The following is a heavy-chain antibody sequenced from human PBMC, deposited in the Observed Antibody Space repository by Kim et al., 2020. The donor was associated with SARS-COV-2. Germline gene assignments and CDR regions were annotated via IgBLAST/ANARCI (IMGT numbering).Heavy chain of an antibody. Sequence: SETLSLTCTVSGGSISSYYWSWIRQPPGKGLEWIGYIYYSGSTNYNPSLKSRVTISVDTSKNQFSLKLSSVTAADTAVYYCARGIVVVPAAMTYYYYGMDVWGQGTTVTFSS. J-gene: IGHJ6*02. CDR3: ARGIVVVPAAMTYYYYGMDV. V-gene: IGHV4-59*13. CDR1: GGSISSYY. CDR2: IYYSGST. D-gene: IGHD2-2*01.